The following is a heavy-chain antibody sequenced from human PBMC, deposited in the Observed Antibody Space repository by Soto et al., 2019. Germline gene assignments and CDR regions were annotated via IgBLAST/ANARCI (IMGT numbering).Heavy chain of an antibody. J-gene: IGHJ5*02. D-gene: IGHD3-10*01. Sequence: PSETQSLTCTVSGGSISSSSYYWGWIRQPPGKGLEWIGSIYYSGSTYYNPSLKSRVTISVDTSKNQFSLKLSSVTAADTAVYYCARHVLWFGELHWFDPWGQGTLVTVSS. CDR1: GGSISSSSYY. CDR3: ARHVLWFGELHWFDP. V-gene: IGHV4-39*01. CDR2: IYYSGST.